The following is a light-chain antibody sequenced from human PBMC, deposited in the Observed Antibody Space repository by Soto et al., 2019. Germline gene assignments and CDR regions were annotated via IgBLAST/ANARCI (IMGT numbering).Light chain of an antibody. CDR3: QQYNNWPPWT. J-gene: IGKJ1*01. CDR1: QSISSY. Sequence: EIVMTQSPATLSMSQGERTTLSCRASQSISSYLAWYQQKPGQAPRLLIYGASTRATGIPARFSGSGSGTEFTLTISSLQSEDFAVYYCQQYNNWPPWTFCQGTKVDIK. V-gene: IGKV3-15*01. CDR2: GAS.